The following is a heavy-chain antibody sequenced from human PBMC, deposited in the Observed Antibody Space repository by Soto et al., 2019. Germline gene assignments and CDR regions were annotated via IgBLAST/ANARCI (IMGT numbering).Heavy chain of an antibody. Sequence: PGESLKISCKGSGYSFTSYWIGWVRQMPGKGLEWMGIIYPGDSDTRYSPSFQGQVTISADKSISTAYLQWSSLKASDTAMYYCARLGSVRVNYYYYYGMDVWGQGTSVTVSS. CDR1: GYSFTSYW. D-gene: IGHD6-25*01. V-gene: IGHV5-51*01. CDR3: ARLGSVRVNYYYYYGMDV. J-gene: IGHJ6*02. CDR2: IYPGDSDT.